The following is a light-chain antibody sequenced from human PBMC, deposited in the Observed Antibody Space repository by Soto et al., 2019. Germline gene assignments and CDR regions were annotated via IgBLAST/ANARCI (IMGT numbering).Light chain of an antibody. Sequence: TQSPSALSASLGDRVTITCRASHSIGTWLAWYQQRPGQPPRLLIYDASNRAPGIPGRFSGRGSGTDFTLTVSSLEPEDFGVYYCQQGNNWPLTFGGGTKVEIK. CDR3: QQGNNWPLT. J-gene: IGKJ4*01. V-gene: IGKV3-11*01. CDR1: HSIGTW. CDR2: DAS.